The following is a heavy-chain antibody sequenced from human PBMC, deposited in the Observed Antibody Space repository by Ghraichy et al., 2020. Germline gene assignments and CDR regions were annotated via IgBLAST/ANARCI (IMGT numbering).Heavy chain of an antibody. CDR1: GGSISSSSYY. J-gene: IGHJ3*02. V-gene: IGHV4-39*01. Sequence: SETLSLTCTVSGGSISSSSYYWGWIRQPPGKGLEWIGSFSHSGSTYYNPSLRSRATISVDTSENQFSLKLNSVTAADTTVYYCARHTPHPPRATLGAFDIWGQGTVVTVSS. D-gene: IGHD1-26*01. CDR3: ARHTPHPPRATLGAFDI. CDR2: FSHSGST.